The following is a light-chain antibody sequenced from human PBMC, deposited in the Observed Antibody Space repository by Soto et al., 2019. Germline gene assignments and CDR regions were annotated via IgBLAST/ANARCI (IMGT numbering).Light chain of an antibody. CDR2: DAS. CDR3: QQYNTYPWT. V-gene: IGKV1-5*01. Sequence: QMTQSPSTLSASVGDRVTITCRASEIVSTWLAWYQQKPGRAPKLLIYDASDLGTGVPSRFSGSGSGTEFTLTISSLQPDDFATYYCQQYNTYPWTFGQGTKVDI. CDR1: EIVSTW. J-gene: IGKJ1*01.